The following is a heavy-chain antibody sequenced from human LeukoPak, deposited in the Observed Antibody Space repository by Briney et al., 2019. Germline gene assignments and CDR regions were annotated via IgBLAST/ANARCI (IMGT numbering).Heavy chain of an antibody. D-gene: IGHD5-18*01. V-gene: IGHV3-74*01. CDR2: INSDGRST. CDR1: GCTLSSYW. J-gene: IGHJ4*02. Sequence: GGSLRLSCAASGCTLSSYWMHWVRQAPGKGLVWVSGINSDGRSTRYADSVKGRFTISRDNAKNTLYLQMNSLRAEDTALYYCARHKNGYSYGYGDFWGQGTLVTVSS. CDR3: ARHKNGYSYGYGDF.